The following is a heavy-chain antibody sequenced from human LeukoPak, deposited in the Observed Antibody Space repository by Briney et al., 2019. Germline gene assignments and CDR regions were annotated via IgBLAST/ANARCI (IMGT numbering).Heavy chain of an antibody. CDR2: INHSGST. CDR3: ARPSYWAGGVFDY. V-gene: IGHV4-34*01. J-gene: IGHJ4*02. Sequence: KTSETLSLTCAVYGGSFSGYYWSWIRQPPGKGLEWIGEINHSGSTNYNPSLKSRVTISVDTSKNQFSLKLSSVTAADTAVYYCARPSYWAGGVFDYWGQGTLVTVSS. D-gene: IGHD2-8*02. CDR1: GGSFSGYY.